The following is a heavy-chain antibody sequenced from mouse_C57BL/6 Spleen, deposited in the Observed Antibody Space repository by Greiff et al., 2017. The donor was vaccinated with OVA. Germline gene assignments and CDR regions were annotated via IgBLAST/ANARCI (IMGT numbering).Heavy chain of an antibody. Sequence: EVQVVESGPGLVKPSQSLSLTCSVTGYSITSGYYWNWIRQFPGNILEWMGYISYDGSNNYNQSLKNRISITRDTSKNQLFLKLNSVTPEDTATYYCAREGRGYFDYWGQGTTLTVSS. CDR2: ISYDGSN. V-gene: IGHV3-6*01. CDR1: GYSITSGYY. J-gene: IGHJ2*01. CDR3: AREGRGYFDY.